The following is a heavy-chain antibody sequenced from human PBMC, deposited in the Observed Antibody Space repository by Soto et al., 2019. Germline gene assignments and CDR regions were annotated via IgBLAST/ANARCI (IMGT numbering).Heavy chain of an antibody. CDR2: ITPTLGTT. CDR3: TRGFTIGATIEGIDF. V-gene: IGHV1-69*05. CDR1: GATFTGSA. D-gene: IGHD3-3*01. J-gene: IGHJ4*02. Sequence: SVKVSCKASGATFTGSAFSWVRQAPGQGLEWMGGITPTLGTTNYAQHLQGRVTITTDEYTATSFMELTSLTSADTAIYYCTRGFTIGATIEGIDFWGQGTMVTVSS.